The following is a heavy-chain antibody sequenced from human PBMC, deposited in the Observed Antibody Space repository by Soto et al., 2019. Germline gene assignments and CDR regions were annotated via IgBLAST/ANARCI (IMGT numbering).Heavy chain of an antibody. CDR2: IYNSGST. Sequence: QVQLQESGPGLVKPSETLSLTCTVSGGSMSSYNWNWIRQPPGKGLEWIGYIYNSGSTNHNPSLKSRVTLSVDTSKKPVSLKLSSVTAADTAVYYCAGGVGNSGRFEYWGQGTLVTVSS. J-gene: IGHJ4*02. V-gene: IGHV4-59*01. CDR1: GGSMSSYN. D-gene: IGHD1-1*01. CDR3: AGGVGNSGRFEY.